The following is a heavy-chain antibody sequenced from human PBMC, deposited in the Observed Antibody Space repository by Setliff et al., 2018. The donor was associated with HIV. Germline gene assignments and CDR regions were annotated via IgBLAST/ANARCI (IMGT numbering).Heavy chain of an antibody. CDR2: TPNDGSYK. V-gene: IGHV3-30*02. D-gene: IGHD6-13*01. CDR1: NFTFSFYG. CDR3: AKNLFSSRWSPLDS. Sequence: PGGSLRLSCAASNFTFSFYGMHWVRQAPGKGLEWVAFTPNDGSYKNYADSVKGRFTISRDNSKNTLYLQMNSLRAEDTAVYYCAKNLFSSRWSPLDSWGQGTLVTVSS. J-gene: IGHJ4*02.